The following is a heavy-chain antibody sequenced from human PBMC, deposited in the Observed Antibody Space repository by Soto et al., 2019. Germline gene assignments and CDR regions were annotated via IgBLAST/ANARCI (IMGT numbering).Heavy chain of an antibody. V-gene: IGHV3-30*18. CDR1: GFTFSSYG. Sequence: PGGSLRLSCAASGFTFSSYGMHWVRQAPGKGLEWVAVISYDGSNKYYADSVKGRFTISRDNSKNTLYLQMNSLRAEDTAVYYCAKDRYSSGWYRPGPTYYFDYWGRGTLVTVSS. CDR3: AKDRYSSGWYRPGPTYYFDY. D-gene: IGHD6-19*01. CDR2: ISYDGSNK. J-gene: IGHJ4*02.